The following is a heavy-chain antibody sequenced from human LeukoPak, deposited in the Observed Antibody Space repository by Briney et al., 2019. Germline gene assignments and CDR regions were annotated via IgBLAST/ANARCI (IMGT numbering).Heavy chain of an antibody. CDR3: ARVHDILTGRDAFDI. Sequence: AASVKVSCTASGYTFTSYYMHWVRQAPGQGLEWMGIINPSGGSTSYAQKFQGRVTMTRDTSTSTVYMELSSLRSEDTAVYYCARVHDILTGRDAFDIWGQGTMVTVSS. D-gene: IGHD3-9*01. CDR2: INPSGGST. J-gene: IGHJ3*02. V-gene: IGHV1-46*01. CDR1: GYTFTSYY.